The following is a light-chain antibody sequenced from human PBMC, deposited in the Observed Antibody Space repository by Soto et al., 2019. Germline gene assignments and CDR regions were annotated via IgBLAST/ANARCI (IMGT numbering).Light chain of an antibody. J-gene: IGLJ2*01. CDR2: EGS. Sequence: QSALTQPASVSGSPGQSITISCTGTSSDVGTYNLVSWYQQHPGKAPKLMIYEGSKRPSGVSNRFSGSKSGNTASLTISGLQAEHEADYYCCSYAGISTFVVFGGGTKLTVL. CDR1: SSDVGTYNL. V-gene: IGLV2-23*03. CDR3: CSYAGISTFVV.